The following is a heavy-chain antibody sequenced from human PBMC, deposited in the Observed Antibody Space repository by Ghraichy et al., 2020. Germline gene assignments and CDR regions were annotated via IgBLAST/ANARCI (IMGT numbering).Heavy chain of an antibody. V-gene: IGHV3-7*01. CDR1: GFTFSNYW. J-gene: IGHJ4*02. Sequence: GGSLRLSCEASGFTFSNYWMNWVRQAPGKGLEWVASIKKDGSEKNYVDSVKGRFTISRDNAKNSLYLQMNSLRAEDTAVYHCAVSYGSGASGKWGQGTLVTVSS. CDR2: IKKDGSEK. CDR3: AVSYGSGASGK. D-gene: IGHD3-10*01.